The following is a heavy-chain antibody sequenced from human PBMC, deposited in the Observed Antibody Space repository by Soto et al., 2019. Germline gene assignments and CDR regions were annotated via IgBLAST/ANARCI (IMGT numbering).Heavy chain of an antibody. Sequence: SVKVSCKASGGTFSSYAISWVRQAPGQGLEWMGGIIPILGIANYAQKFQGRVTITADKSTSTAYMELSSLRSEDTAVYYCARDRCGGDCYDAFDIWGQGTMVTVSS. CDR3: ARDRCGGDCYDAFDI. J-gene: IGHJ3*02. V-gene: IGHV1-69*10. D-gene: IGHD2-21*02. CDR1: GGTFSSYA. CDR2: IIPILGIA.